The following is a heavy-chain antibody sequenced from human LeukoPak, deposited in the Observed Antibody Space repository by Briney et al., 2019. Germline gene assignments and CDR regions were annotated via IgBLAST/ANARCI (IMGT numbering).Heavy chain of an antibody. CDR2: FYYSGST. CDR1: GGSISSSSHY. J-gene: IGHJ4*02. CDR3: ARVQPVQVFFDY. V-gene: IGHV4-39*07. Sequence: SETLSLTCTVSGGSISSSSHYWGWIRQPPQPPGKGLEWIGSFYYSGSTYYNPSLKSRVTISGDTSKNQFSLKLSSVTAADTAVYYCARVQPVQVFFDYWGQGTLVTVSS. D-gene: IGHD1-1*01.